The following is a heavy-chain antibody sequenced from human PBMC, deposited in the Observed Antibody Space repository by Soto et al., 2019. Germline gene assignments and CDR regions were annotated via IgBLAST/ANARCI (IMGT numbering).Heavy chain of an antibody. CDR1: GFTFSSYS. V-gene: IGHV3-48*02. CDR3: ARDAPPLAYYYDPNWFDP. CDR2: ISSSSSTI. Sequence: GGSLRLSCAASGFTFSSYSMNWVRQAPGKGLEWVSYISSSSSTIYYADSVKDRFTISRDNAKNSLYLQMNSLRDEDTAVYYCARDAPPLAYYYDPNWFDPWGQGTLVTVSS. D-gene: IGHD3-22*01. J-gene: IGHJ5*02.